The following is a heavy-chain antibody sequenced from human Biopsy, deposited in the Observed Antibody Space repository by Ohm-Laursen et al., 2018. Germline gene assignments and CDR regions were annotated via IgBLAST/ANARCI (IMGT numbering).Heavy chain of an antibody. V-gene: IGHV1-18*04. Sequence: SSVKVSCKASDYTFYSYGITWVRRAPGQGLEWMGWITADEKNSAPKFQGRVTMTTDMSTSTAYMELRGLKSDDTAVYYCARVFGGAYYSYAFDIWGQGRWSSSRQ. CDR1: DYTFYSYG. J-gene: IGHJ3*02. D-gene: IGHD1-26*01. CDR2: ITADEK. CDR3: ARVFGGAYYSYAFDI.